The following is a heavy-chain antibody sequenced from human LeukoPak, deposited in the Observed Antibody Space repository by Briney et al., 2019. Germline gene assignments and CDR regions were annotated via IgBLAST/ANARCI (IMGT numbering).Heavy chain of an antibody. Sequence: GGSLRLSCAASGFTFSSYAMHWVRQAPGKGLEWVAVISYDGSNKYYADSVKGPFTISRDNSKNTLYLQMNSLRAEDTAVYYCARGTVAGMDYWGQGTLVTVSS. D-gene: IGHD6-19*01. CDR3: ARGTVAGMDY. J-gene: IGHJ4*02. V-gene: IGHV3-30-3*01. CDR1: GFTFSSYA. CDR2: ISYDGSNK.